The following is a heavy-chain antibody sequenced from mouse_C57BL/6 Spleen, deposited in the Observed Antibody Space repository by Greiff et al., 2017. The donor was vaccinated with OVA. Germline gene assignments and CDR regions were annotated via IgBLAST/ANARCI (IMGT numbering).Heavy chain of an antibody. V-gene: IGHV1-82*01. CDR1: GYAFSSSW. CDR2: IYPGDGDT. CDR3: AREEYGNYGFAY. J-gene: IGHJ3*01. Sequence: VQLQQSGPELVKPGASVKISCKASGYAFSSSWMNWVKQRPGKGLEWIGRIYPGDGDTNYNGKFKGKATLTADKSSSTAYTQLSSLTSEDSAVYFCAREEYGNYGFAYWGQGTLVTVSA. D-gene: IGHD2-10*02.